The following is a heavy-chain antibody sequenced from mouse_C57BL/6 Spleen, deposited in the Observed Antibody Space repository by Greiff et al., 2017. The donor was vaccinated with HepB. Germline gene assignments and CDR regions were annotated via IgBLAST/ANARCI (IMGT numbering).Heavy chain of an antibody. D-gene: IGHD2-5*01. CDR3: TTSYSNLFDY. J-gene: IGHJ2*01. CDR2: IDPENGDT. Sequence: VQLQQSGAELVRPGASVKLSCTASGFNIKDDYMHWVKQRPEQGLEWIGWIDPENGDTEYASKFQGKATITADPSSNTAYLQLSSLTSEDTAVYYCTTSYSNLFDYWGQGTTLTVSS. V-gene: IGHV14-4*01. CDR1: GFNIKDDY.